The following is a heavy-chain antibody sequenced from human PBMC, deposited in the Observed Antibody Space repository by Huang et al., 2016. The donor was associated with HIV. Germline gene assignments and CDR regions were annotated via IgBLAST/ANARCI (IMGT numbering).Heavy chain of an antibody. CDR3: AREMAARPGFDY. CDR2: NYYNRRT. Sequence: QVQLQESGPGLVKPSETLSLTCTVSCGYVCIGSYYWSWFRQPPGKGLEWIRYNYYNRRTNYNPTLRSRVTISVYTSKSQFSLKLGSVTAADTAVYYCAREMAARPGFDYWGQGTLVTVSS. D-gene: IGHD6-19*01. V-gene: IGHV4-61*01. CDR1: CGYVCIGSYY. J-gene: IGHJ4*02.